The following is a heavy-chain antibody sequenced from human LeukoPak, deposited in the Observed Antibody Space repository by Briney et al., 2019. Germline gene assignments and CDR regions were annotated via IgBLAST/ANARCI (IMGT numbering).Heavy chain of an antibody. V-gene: IGHV4-30-4*01. CDR2: IYYSGST. CDR3: ARDSIEDSSGFDY. Sequence: PSETLSLTCTVSGGSLSSGDDYWSWIRQPPGKALAWIGYIYYSGSTYYNPSLKSRVTISVDTSKNQFSLKLSSVTAADTAVYYCARDSIEDSSGFDYWGQGTLVTVSS. D-gene: IGHD3-22*01. J-gene: IGHJ4*02. CDR1: GGSLSSGDDY.